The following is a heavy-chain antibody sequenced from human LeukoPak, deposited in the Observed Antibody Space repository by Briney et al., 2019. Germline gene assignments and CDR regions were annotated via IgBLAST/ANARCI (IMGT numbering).Heavy chain of an antibody. Sequence: GESLKISCKGSGYSFSSQWIGWVRQMPGKGLEWMGIIYSGDSDTRYSPSFQGQVTISADKSISTAYLQCSSLKASDTAMYYCVRWATISGYAAGDYWGQGTLVTVSS. CDR2: IYSGDSDT. V-gene: IGHV5-51*01. CDR3: VRWATISGYAAGDY. CDR1: GYSFSSQW. J-gene: IGHJ4*02. D-gene: IGHD5-12*01.